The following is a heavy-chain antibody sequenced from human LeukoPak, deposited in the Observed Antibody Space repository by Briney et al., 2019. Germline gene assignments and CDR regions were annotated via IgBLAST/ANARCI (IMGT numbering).Heavy chain of an antibody. CDR1: GGSISSCS. Sequence: SETLSLTCIVSGGSISSCSWNWIRQPAGKGLEWIGRIHTSGSTNYNPSLKSRVTMSVDTSKNQFSLKLSSVTAADMAVYYCARDASCYYDGSGYYLGYWGQGTLVTVSS. V-gene: IGHV4-4*07. D-gene: IGHD3-22*01. CDR2: IHTSGST. CDR3: ARDASCYYDGSGYYLGY. J-gene: IGHJ4*02.